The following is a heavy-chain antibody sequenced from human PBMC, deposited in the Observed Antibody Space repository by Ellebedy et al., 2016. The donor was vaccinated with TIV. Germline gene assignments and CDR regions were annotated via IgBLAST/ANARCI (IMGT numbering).Heavy chain of an antibody. CDR2: FSSSSNPI. CDR1: GFTFSNYN. J-gene: IGHJ4*02. CDR3: ARAPPIVVVTQPIDY. Sequence: GESLKISCAASGFTFSNYNMNWVRQAPGKGLEWVSYFSSSSNPIYYADSVKGRFTISRDNAKNSLSLQMNSLRAEDTAVYYCARAPPIVVVTQPIDYWGQGTLVTVSS. D-gene: IGHD2-21*02. V-gene: IGHV3-48*01.